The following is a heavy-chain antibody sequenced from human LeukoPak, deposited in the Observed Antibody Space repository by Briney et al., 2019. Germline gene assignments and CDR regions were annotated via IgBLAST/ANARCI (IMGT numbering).Heavy chain of an antibody. D-gene: IGHD4-17*01. Sequence: PGGSLRLSCAASGFTFTSYGISWVRQAPGQGLEWMGWISAYNGNTNYAQKLQGRVTMTTDTSTSTAYMELRSLRSDDTAVYYCARAGDYADYFDYWGQGTLVTVSS. V-gene: IGHV1-18*01. J-gene: IGHJ4*02. CDR1: GFTFTSYG. CDR2: ISAYNGNT. CDR3: ARAGDYADYFDY.